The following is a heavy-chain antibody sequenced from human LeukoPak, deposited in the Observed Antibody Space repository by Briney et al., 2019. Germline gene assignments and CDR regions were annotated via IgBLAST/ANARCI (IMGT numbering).Heavy chain of an antibody. Sequence: PSETLSLTCTVSGXSISTNSWSWIRQPPGRGREWIGYIHYSGSTSYNPSLKSRVTISLDTSKNQFSLKVTSVTAADTAVYYCARLFGRYVLFDYWGQGTLVTVSS. CDR3: ARLFGRYVLFDY. V-gene: IGHV4-59*08. CDR1: GXSISTNS. D-gene: IGHD1-26*01. CDR2: IHYSGST. J-gene: IGHJ4*02.